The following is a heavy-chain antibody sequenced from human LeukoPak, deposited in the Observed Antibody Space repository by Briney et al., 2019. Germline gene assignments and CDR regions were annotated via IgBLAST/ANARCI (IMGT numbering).Heavy chain of an antibody. CDR3: ARELGAPDY. D-gene: IGHD1-26*01. J-gene: IGHJ4*02. Sequence: GGSLRLSCAASGFTVSGNDMHWVRQIIGKGLEWVSAISTAGVTYYPGSVKGRFTISRDNAKNSLYLQMNSLRAEDTAVYYCARELGAPDYWGQGTLVTVSS. CDR1: GFTVSGND. V-gene: IGHV3-13*01. CDR2: ISTAGVT.